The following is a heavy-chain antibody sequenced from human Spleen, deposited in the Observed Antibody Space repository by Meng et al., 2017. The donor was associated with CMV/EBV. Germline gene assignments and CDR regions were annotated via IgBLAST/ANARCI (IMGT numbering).Heavy chain of an antibody. V-gene: IGHV3-72*01. D-gene: IGHD2-2*01. CDR3: AREVVVSGASDWFDP. Sequence: GESLKISCVASGFTFSNYAMSWVRQVPGKGLEWVGRTRNKANSYTTEYAASVKGRFTISRDDSKNSLYLQMNSLKTEDTAVYYCAREVVVSGASDWFDPWGQGTLVTVSS. J-gene: IGHJ5*02. CDR1: GFTFSNYA. CDR2: TRNKANSYTT.